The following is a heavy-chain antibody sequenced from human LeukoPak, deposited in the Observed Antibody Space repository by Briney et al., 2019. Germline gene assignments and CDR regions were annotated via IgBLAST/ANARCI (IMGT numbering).Heavy chain of an antibody. CDR3: ARDGDSERDTAMGNFDY. D-gene: IGHD5-18*01. J-gene: IGHJ4*02. CDR2: IKQDGSEK. Sequence: AGGSPRLSCAASGFTFSSYWMSWVRQAPGKGLEWVANIKQDGSEKYYVDSVKGRFTISRDNAKNSLYLQMNSLRAEDTAVYYCARDGDSERDTAMGNFDYWGQGTLVTVSS. CDR1: GFTFSSYW. V-gene: IGHV3-7*01.